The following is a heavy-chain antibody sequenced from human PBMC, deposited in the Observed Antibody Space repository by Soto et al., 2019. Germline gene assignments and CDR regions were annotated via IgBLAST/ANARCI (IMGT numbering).Heavy chain of an antibody. Sequence: EVQLVESGGGLVQPGGSLKLSCAASGFTFSGSAMHWVRQASGKGLEWVGRIRSKANSYATAYAASVKGRFTISRDDSKNTAYLQMTSLKPEDTAVYYCTRIGVAPSWGQGTLVTVSS. J-gene: IGHJ4*02. CDR1: GFTFSGSA. D-gene: IGHD2-15*01. CDR2: IRSKANSYAT. V-gene: IGHV3-73*01. CDR3: TRIGVAPS.